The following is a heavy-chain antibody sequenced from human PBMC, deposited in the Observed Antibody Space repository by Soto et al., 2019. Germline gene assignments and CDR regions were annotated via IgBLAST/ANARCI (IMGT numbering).Heavy chain of an antibody. Sequence: LSLTCTVSGCSISSSSYYWGWIRQPPGKGLEWIGSIYYSGSTYYNPSLKSRVTISVDTSKNQFSLKLSSVTAADTAVYYCARFEVNAPYSGRFDPWGQGTLVTVSS. CDR3: ARFEVNAPYSGRFDP. CDR1: GCSISSSSYY. V-gene: IGHV4-39*01. CDR2: IYYSGST. J-gene: IGHJ5*02. D-gene: IGHD3-16*01.